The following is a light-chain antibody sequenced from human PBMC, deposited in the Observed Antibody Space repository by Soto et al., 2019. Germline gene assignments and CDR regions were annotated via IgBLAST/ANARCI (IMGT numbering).Light chain of an antibody. CDR2: AAS. CDR3: QQYYSYPQT. J-gene: IGKJ1*01. V-gene: IGKV1-8*01. Sequence: AIRMTQSPSSFSASTGDRVTITCRASQGISSYLAWYQQKPGKAPKLLIYAASTLQSGVPSRFSGSASGTDFTLTISCLQSEDFATYYCQQYYSYPQTFGQGTKVDIK. CDR1: QGISSY.